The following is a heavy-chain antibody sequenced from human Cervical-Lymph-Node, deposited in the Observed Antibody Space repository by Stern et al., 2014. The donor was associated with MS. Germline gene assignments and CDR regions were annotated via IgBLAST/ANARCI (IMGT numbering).Heavy chain of an antibody. V-gene: IGHV2-5*02. Sequence: ESGPTLVKPTQTVTLTCTLSGFSVATAGVGVGWIRQPPGKALEWLGLLYWDDAKLYSASLKNRLTIIKDTSKNQVVLTMPNVDPVDTATYYCAHSRVKYCRGGTCYSSLFDYWGQGTLVTVSS. J-gene: IGHJ4*02. CDR1: GFSVATAGVG. CDR3: AHSRVKYCRGGTCYSSLFDY. D-gene: IGHD2-15*01. CDR2: LYWDDAK.